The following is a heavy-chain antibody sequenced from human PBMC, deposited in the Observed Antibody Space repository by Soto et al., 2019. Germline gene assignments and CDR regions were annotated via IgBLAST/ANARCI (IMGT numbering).Heavy chain of an antibody. Sequence: QVQLVESGGGVVQPGVSLRLSCTTSGFTFNTYGMHWVRQAPGKGLEWVAIIWYDGSNKYYADSVKGRFTISRDNSKNTLYLQMNSVRSEDTALYYCARADCTGAYCYSWPFNYGVDVWGQGTTVTVSS. CDR2: IWYDGSNK. CDR1: GFTFNTYG. D-gene: IGHD2-15*01. J-gene: IGHJ6*02. V-gene: IGHV3-33*08. CDR3: ARADCTGAYCYSWPFNYGVDV.